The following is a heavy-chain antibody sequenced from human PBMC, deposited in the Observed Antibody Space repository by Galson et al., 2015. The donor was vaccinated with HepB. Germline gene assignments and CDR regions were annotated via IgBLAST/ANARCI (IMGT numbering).Heavy chain of an antibody. Sequence: ETLSLTCTVSGGSISSSSDYWAWIRQSPGKGLEWIGNVNYRGSTHYNPSLKSRVTISVDTSKNQFSLKLTSVTAADTSIYYCARRGITYYDFWSINWFDPWGQGILVSVSS. D-gene: IGHD3/OR15-3a*01. CDR2: VNYRGST. V-gene: IGHV4-39*01. J-gene: IGHJ5*02. CDR3: ARRGITYYDFWSINWFDP. CDR1: GGSISSSSDY.